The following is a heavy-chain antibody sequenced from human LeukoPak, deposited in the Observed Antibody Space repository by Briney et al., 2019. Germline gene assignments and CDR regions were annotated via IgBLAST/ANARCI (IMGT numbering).Heavy chain of an antibody. D-gene: IGHD2-8*02. J-gene: IGHJ6*02. Sequence: GGSLRLSCAASGFSLSGYWMHWVRQIPGKGLMWVARIGSGGSGTTYADPAKGRFTISRDNSKNTLYLQMNSLRDEDAAVYHCTRVQAGRSGLMDVWGRGTTVTVSS. CDR1: GFSLSGYW. CDR2: IGSGGSGT. CDR3: TRVQAGRSGLMDV. V-gene: IGHV3-74*03.